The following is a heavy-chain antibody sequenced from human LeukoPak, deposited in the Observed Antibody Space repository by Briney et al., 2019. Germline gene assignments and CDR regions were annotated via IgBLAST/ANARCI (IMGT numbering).Heavy chain of an antibody. V-gene: IGHV3-43*02. J-gene: IGHJ6*03. D-gene: IGHD1-26*01. CDR3: AKAGGTYYYYYYMDV. CDR2: ISGDGGTT. Sequence: GGSLRLSCAASGFTFDDYAMHWVRQAPGKGLEWVSLISGDGGTTYYADSVKGRFTISRDNSKNSLYLQMNSLRTEDTALYYCAKAGGTYYYYYYMDVWGKGTTVTVSS. CDR1: GFTFDDYA.